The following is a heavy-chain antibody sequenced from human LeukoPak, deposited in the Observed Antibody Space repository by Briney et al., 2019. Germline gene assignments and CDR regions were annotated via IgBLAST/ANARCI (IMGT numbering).Heavy chain of an antibody. V-gene: IGHV3-20*04. CDR2: INWNGGST. CDR1: GFTFDDYG. D-gene: IGHD6-13*01. CDR3: ARYSGYSSSWYGEFDY. Sequence: GGSLRLSCAASGFTFDDYGMSWVRQAPGKGLEWVSGINWNGGSTGYADSVKGRFTISRDNAKNSLYLQMNSLRAEDTALYYCARYSGYSSSWYGEFDYWGQGTLVTVSP. J-gene: IGHJ4*02.